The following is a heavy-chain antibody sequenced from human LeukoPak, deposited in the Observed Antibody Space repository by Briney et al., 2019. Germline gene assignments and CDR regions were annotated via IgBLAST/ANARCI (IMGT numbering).Heavy chain of an antibody. J-gene: IGHJ4*02. Sequence: PQTLSLTCTVSGGSISSGGYYWSWIRQHPGKGLEWIGYIYYSGSTYYNPSLKSRVTISVDTSKNQFSLKLSSVTAADTAVYYCARSPGNYYDSSGYPLGHYYFDYWGQGTLVTVSS. V-gene: IGHV4-31*03. CDR1: GGSISSGGYY. CDR3: ARSPGNYYDSSGYPLGHYYFDY. D-gene: IGHD3-22*01. CDR2: IYYSGST.